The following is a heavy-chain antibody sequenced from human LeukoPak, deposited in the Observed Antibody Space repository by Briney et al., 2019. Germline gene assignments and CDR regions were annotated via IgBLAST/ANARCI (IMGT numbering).Heavy chain of an antibody. CDR2: IRSKAYGGTT. J-gene: IGHJ4*02. CDR3: TREVLGSGWYGDFDY. CDR1: GFTFGDYA. V-gene: IGHV3-49*03. Sequence: GGSLRLSCTASGFTFGDYAMSWFRQAPGKGLEWVGFIRSKAYGGTTEYAASVKGRFTISRDDSKSIAYLQMNSLKTEDTAVFYCTREVLGSGWYGDFDYWGQGTLVTVSS. D-gene: IGHD6-19*01.